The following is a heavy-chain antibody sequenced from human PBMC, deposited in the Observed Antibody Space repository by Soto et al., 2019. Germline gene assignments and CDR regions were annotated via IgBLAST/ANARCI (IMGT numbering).Heavy chain of an antibody. CDR2: INNSGGNT. V-gene: IGHV3-23*01. Sequence: EVQLLESGGGLVQPGGSLRLSCEASRFTFSNYVMNWVRQAPGEGLEWVSSINNSGGNTYYADSVKGRFTISRDNSKNTLYLQMNSLRAEVTAIYYCAKDPTGAGWYFDLWGSGTLVTVSS. CDR1: RFTFSNYV. CDR3: AKDPTGAGWYFDL. J-gene: IGHJ2*01.